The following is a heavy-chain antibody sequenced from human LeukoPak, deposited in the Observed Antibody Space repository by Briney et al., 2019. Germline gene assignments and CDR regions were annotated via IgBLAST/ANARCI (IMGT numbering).Heavy chain of an antibody. CDR2: IKQDGSEK. CDR3: AREMAMAVAGISWFDP. V-gene: IGHV3-7*01. D-gene: IGHD6-19*01. CDR1: GFTFSSYW. J-gene: IGHJ5*02. Sequence: AGGSLRLSCAASGFTFSSYWMSWVRQAPGKGLEWVANIKQDGSEKYYVDSVKGRFTISRDNAKNSLSLQMNSLRAEDTAVCYCAREMAMAVAGISWFDPWGQGTLVTVSS.